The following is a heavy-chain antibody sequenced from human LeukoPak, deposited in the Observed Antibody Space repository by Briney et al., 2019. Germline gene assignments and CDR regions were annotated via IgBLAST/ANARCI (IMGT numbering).Heavy chain of an antibody. CDR2: FYYSGST. CDR1: GGSISSYY. Sequence: PSETLSLTCTVSGGSISSYYWSWIRQHPGKGLEWIGYFYYSGSTNYNPSLKSRVTISVDTSKNQFSLKLSSVTAADTAVYYCARVDAYYYDSSGYFGNWFDPWGQGTLVTVSS. J-gene: IGHJ5*02. V-gene: IGHV4-59*01. D-gene: IGHD3-22*01. CDR3: ARVDAYYYDSSGYFGNWFDP.